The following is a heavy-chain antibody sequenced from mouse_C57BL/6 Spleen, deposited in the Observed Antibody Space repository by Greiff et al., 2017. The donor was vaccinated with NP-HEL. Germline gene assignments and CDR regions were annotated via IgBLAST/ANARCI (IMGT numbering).Heavy chain of an antibody. V-gene: IGHV3-6*01. CDR1: GYSITSGYY. CDR3: ARDGYYEFAY. D-gene: IGHD2-3*01. CDR2: ISYDGSN. J-gene: IGHJ3*01. Sequence: ESGPGLVKPSQSLSLTCSVTGYSITSGYYWNWIRQFPGNKLEWMGYISYDGSNNYNPSLKNRISITRDTSKNQFFLKLNSVTTEDTATYYCARDGYYEFAYWGQGTLVTVSA.